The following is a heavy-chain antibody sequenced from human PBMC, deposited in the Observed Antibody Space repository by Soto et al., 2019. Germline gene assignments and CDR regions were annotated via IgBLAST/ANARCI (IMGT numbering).Heavy chain of an antibody. CDR2: ISAYNGNT. Sequence: QVQLVQSGSDVKRAGASVRVSCKASGYTFVSYGLSWVRQAPGQGLEWMGRISAYNGNTGYAEQFQDRVTLTTDTSTSTAYLELRSLRFDDTAIYYCARDRADFYDSSTAFGDIWGPGTLVTVSP. CDR3: ARDRADFYDSSTAFGDI. V-gene: IGHV1-18*04. D-gene: IGHD3-10*01. CDR1: GYTFVSYG. J-gene: IGHJ4*02.